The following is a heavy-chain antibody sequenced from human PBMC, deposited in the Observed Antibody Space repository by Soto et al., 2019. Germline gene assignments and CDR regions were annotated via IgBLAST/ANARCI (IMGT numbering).Heavy chain of an antibody. CDR3: AHSQYYYDSSGSLRYHFDY. V-gene: IGHV2-5*01. CDR2: IYWNDDK. D-gene: IGHD3-22*01. Sequence: SGPTLVNPTQTLTLTCTLSGFSLSTSGVGVGWIRQPPGKALEWLALIYWNDDKRYSPSLKSRLTITKDTSKNQVVLTMTNMDPVDTATYYCAHSQYYYDSSGSLRYHFDYWGQGNLVTVSS. CDR1: GFSLSTSGVG. J-gene: IGHJ4*02.